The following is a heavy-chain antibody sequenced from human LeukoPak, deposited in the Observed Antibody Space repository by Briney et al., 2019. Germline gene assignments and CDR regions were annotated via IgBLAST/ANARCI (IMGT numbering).Heavy chain of an antibody. CDR2: ISYDGSNK. CDR1: GFTFSSYG. Sequence: GGSLRLSCAASGFTFSSYGMHWVRQAPGKGLEWVAAISYDGSNKYYADSVKGRFTISRDNSKNTLYLQMNSLRAEDTAVYYCAKDQDYDILTGYLGSLDYWGQGTLVTVSS. J-gene: IGHJ4*02. D-gene: IGHD3-9*01. V-gene: IGHV3-30*18. CDR3: AKDQDYDILTGYLGSLDY.